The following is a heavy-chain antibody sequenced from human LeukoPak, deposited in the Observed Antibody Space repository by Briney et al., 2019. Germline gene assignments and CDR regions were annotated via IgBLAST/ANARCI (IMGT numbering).Heavy chain of an antibody. D-gene: IGHD3-9*01. CDR1: GYTFISYG. Sequence: ASVKVSCKASGYTFISYGMSWVRQAPGQGLEWMAWISAYKGNTNYAQKLQGRVTMTTDSSTNAAYLELRSLRSDDTAVYYCASPRLVTGAFDIWGLGTTVTVSS. V-gene: IGHV1-18*01. J-gene: IGHJ3*02. CDR3: ASPRLVTGAFDI. CDR2: ISAYKGNT.